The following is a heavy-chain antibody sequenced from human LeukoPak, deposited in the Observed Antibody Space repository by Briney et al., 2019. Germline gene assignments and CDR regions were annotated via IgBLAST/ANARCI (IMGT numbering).Heavy chain of an antibody. V-gene: IGHV3-23*01. D-gene: IGHD3-22*01. J-gene: IGHJ4*02. CDR3: AKGFHFYDSSGYYFDY. Sequence: GGPLRLSCAASGFXFSNYVINWVRPAPGKGLEWVSGISGSGGSTYYADSVKGRFTISRDNSKNTLYLQVNSLRAEDTAVYYCAKGFHFYDSSGYYFDYWGQGTLVTVSS. CDR1: GFXFSNYV. CDR2: ISGSGGST.